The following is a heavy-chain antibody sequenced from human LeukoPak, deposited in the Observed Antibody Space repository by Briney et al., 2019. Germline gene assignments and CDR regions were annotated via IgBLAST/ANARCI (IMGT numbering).Heavy chain of an antibody. CDR3: ARDLYCSGGSCYARGFDP. Sequence: SETLSLTCTVSGGSISNYFWSWIRQPPGKGLEWIGYIYYSGSTNYNPSLKNRVTISVDTSKNQFSLKLRSVTAADTAVYYCARDLYCSGGSCYARGFDPWGQGTLVTVSS. J-gene: IGHJ5*02. CDR1: GGSISNYF. D-gene: IGHD2-15*01. CDR2: IYYSGST. V-gene: IGHV4-59*01.